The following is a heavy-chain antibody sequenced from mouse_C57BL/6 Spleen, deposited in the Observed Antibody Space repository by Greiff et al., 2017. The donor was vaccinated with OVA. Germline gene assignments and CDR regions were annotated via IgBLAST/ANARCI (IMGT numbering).Heavy chain of an antibody. CDR2: ISSGSSTI. V-gene: IGHV5-17*01. Sequence: EVQRVESGGGLVKPGGSLKLSCAASGFTFSDYGMHWVRQAPEKGLEWVAYISSGSSTIYYADTVKGRFTISRDNAKNTLFLQMTSLRSEDTAMYYCARRNYDGWFAYWGQGTLVTVSA. D-gene: IGHD2-3*01. J-gene: IGHJ3*01. CDR3: ARRNYDGWFAY. CDR1: GFTFSDYG.